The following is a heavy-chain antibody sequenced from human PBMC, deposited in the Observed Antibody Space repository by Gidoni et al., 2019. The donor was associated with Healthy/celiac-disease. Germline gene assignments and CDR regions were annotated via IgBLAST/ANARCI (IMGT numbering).Heavy chain of an antibody. J-gene: IGHJ2*01. D-gene: IGHD6-19*01. V-gene: IGHV1-2*04. CDR3: ARGYSSGWDPAYFDL. CDR2: INPNSGGT. CDR1: GYTFTGYY. Sequence: QVQLVQSGAEVKKPGASVKVSCQASGYTFTGYYMHWVRQAPGQGLEWMGWINPNSGGTNYAQKFQGWVTMTRDTSISTAYMELSRLRSDDTAVYYCARGYSSGWDPAYFDLWGRGTLVTVSS.